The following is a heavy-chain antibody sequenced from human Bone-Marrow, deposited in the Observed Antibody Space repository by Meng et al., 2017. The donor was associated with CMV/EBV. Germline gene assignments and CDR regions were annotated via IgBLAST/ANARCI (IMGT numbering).Heavy chain of an antibody. CDR1: GFTFSDYY. CDR2: VNSNNDAT. Sequence: QVQLVQAGAEMKKPGASVKVSCTTSGFTFSDYYIHWVRQAPGQGLEWMGWVNSNNDATNYARKFQGRVSMTRDTSISTAHMELSRLMSDDTAVYYCSYGSGSYYPFDYWGQGTLVTVSS. D-gene: IGHD3-10*01. V-gene: IGHV1-2*02. CDR3: SYGSGSYYPFDY. J-gene: IGHJ4*02.